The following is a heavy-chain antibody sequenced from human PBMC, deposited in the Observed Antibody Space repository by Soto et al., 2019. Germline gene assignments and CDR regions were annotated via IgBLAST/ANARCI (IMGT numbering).Heavy chain of an antibody. CDR2: SHQSGNT. CDR3: ATRDTGRVY. J-gene: IGHJ4*02. D-gene: IGHD5-18*01. V-gene: IGHV4-4*02. CDR1: GVSISSHAW. Sequence: QVQLQESGPGLVKPSGTLSLTCAVSGVSISSHAWWTWVRQPPGKGLEWIGESHQSGNTHYNSSLESRVTISLDKSKNQLSLQLTSVTVADTAVYYCATRDTGRVYWGQGTLVTVSS.